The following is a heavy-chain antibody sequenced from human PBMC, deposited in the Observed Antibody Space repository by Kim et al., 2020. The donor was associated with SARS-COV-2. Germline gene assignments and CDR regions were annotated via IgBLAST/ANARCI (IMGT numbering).Heavy chain of an antibody. Sequence: SRVTISVDTSKNQFSLKLSSVTAADTAGYYCARHSVDVVVIAIYPGWFDPWGQGTLVTVSS. D-gene: IGHD2-21*01. CDR3: ARHSVDVVVIAIYPGWFDP. V-gene: IGHV4-39*01. J-gene: IGHJ5*02.